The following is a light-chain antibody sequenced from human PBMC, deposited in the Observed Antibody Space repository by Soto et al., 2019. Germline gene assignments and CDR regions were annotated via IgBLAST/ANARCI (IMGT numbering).Light chain of an antibody. CDR1: SSDVGGYNY. V-gene: IGLV2-14*01. J-gene: IGLJ2*01. CDR3: SSYTTSGNLVV. CDR2: EVS. Sequence: QSALTQPASVSGSPGQSITISCTGTSSDVGGYNYVSWYQQHPGKAPKLTIYEVSNRPSGVSNRFSGSKSGNTASLTISGLQAEDEADYYCSSYTTSGNLVVFGGGTKVTVL.